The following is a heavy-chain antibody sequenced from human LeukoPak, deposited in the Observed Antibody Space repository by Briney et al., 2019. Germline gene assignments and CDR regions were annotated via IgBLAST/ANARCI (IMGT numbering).Heavy chain of an antibody. D-gene: IGHD6-19*01. CDR1: GYTFTSYD. Sequence: GASVKVSCKASGYTFTSYDINWVRQATGQGLEWMGWMNPNSGNTGYAQKFQGRVTMTRNTSISTAYMEPSSLRSEDTAVYYCARGGRPLRAPGIAVAGETQFDYWGQGTLVTVSS. V-gene: IGHV1-8*01. J-gene: IGHJ4*02. CDR3: ARGGRPLRAPGIAVAGETQFDY. CDR2: MNPNSGNT.